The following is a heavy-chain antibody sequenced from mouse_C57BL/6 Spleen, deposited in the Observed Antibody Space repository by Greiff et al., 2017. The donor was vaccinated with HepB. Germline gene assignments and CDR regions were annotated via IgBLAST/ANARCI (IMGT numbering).Heavy chain of an antibody. CDR2: INPNNGGT. J-gene: IGHJ1*03. D-gene: IGHD6-1*01. CDR3: ARRQGRNWYFDV. V-gene: IGHV1-26*01. CDR1: GYTFTDYY. Sequence: VQLQQSGPELVKPGASVKISCKASGYTFTDYYMNWVKQSHGKSLEWIGDINPNNGGTSYNQKFKGKATLTVDKSSSTAYMELRSLTSEDSAVYYCARRQGRNWYFDVWGTGTTVTVSS.